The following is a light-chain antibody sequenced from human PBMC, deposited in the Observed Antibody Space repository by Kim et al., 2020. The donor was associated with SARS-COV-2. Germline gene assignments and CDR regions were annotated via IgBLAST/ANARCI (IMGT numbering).Light chain of an antibody. CDR1: GRDVGGYKY. CDR3: SSYIRGSTNYV. CDR2: EVG. J-gene: IGLJ1*01. V-gene: IGLV2-14*01. Sequence: QSITISFTRTGRDVGGYKYVSVYQQHPGKAPKLVIYEVGNRPSGVSIRFSGSKSGNTASLTISGLQAEDEADYYCSSYIRGSTNYVFGTGTKVTVL.